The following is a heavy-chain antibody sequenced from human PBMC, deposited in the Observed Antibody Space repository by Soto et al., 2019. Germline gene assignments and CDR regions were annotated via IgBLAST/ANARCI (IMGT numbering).Heavy chain of an antibody. D-gene: IGHD6-19*01. V-gene: IGHV1-3*01. J-gene: IGHJ6*02. CDR2: INAGNGNT. CDR1: GYTFTSYA. CDR3: ARDRRQWPNYGMDV. Sequence: GASVKVSCKASGYTFTSYAMHWVRQAPGQRLEWMGWINAGNGNTKYSQKFQGRVTITRDTSASTAYMELSSLRSEDTAVYYCARDRRQWPNYGMDVWGQGTTVTVSS.